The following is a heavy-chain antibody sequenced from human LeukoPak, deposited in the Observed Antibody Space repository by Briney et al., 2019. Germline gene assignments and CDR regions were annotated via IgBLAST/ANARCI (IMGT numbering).Heavy chain of an antibody. CDR3: AIIPGYCSGGSCYPNRYNWFDP. J-gene: IGHJ5*02. CDR2: INPSGGST. CDR1: GFTFTSYY. D-gene: IGHD2-15*01. Sequence: PGGSLRLSCAASGFTFTSYYMHWVRQAPGQGLEWMGIINPSGGSTSYAQKFQGRVTMTRDTSTSTVYMELSSLRSEDTAVYYCAIIPGYCSGGSCYPNRYNWFDPWGQGTLVTVSS. V-gene: IGHV1-46*01.